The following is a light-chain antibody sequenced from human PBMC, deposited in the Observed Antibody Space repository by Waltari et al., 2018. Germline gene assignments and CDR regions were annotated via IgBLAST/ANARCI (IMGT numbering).Light chain of an antibody. CDR3: STWDDRLTGVV. J-gene: IGLJ2*01. V-gene: IGLV1-44*01. CDR2: SNN. Sequence: QSVLAQPPSASGTPGQRITISCAGSNSNLGRNTVNLYQESPGTAPRLLIYSNNQRPSGVPDQFSASKSGSSAALAIYGLPSEDEADYYCSTWDDRLTGVVFGGGTKVTVL. CDR1: NSNLGRNT.